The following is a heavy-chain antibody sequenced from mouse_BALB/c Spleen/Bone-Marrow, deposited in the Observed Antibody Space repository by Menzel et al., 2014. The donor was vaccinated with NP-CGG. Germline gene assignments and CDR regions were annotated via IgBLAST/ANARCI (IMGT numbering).Heavy chain of an antibody. Sequence: QVQLQQSGPELVKPGASVKISCKASGYAFSSSWMNWVKQRPGQGLEWIGRIFPGDGDTYYNGKFKGKATLTADKSSSTAYMQLSSLTSVDSAVYFRARSDGYRAMDYWGQGTSVTVSS. CDR3: ARSDGYRAMDY. CDR1: GYAFSSSW. V-gene: IGHV1-82*01. CDR2: IFPGDGDT. D-gene: IGHD2-3*01. J-gene: IGHJ4*01.